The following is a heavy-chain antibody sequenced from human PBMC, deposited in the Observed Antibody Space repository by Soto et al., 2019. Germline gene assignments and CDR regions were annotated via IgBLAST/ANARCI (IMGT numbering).Heavy chain of an antibody. D-gene: IGHD6-19*01. J-gene: IGHJ4*02. Sequence: EVQLVESGGGLVQPGGSQRLSCAASGFTFSSYWMSWVRQAPGKGLEWVANIKQDGSEKYYVDSVKGRFTISRDNAKNSLYLQMNSLRAEDTAVYYCARDRITGYSSGWYFDYWGQGTLVTVSS. CDR2: IKQDGSEK. V-gene: IGHV3-7*01. CDR3: ARDRITGYSSGWYFDY. CDR1: GFTFSSYW.